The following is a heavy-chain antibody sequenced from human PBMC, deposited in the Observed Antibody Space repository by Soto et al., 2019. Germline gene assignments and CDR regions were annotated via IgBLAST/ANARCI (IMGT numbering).Heavy chain of an antibody. J-gene: IGHJ4*02. CDR2: INPNGGYT. CDR1: GYDFFKYN. Sequence: QVQLVQSGAEVKKPGASVKVSCKPSGYDFFKYNMHWVRQAPGQGLEWMGVINPNGGYTRHAQKFQVRVIMTRDTSSKIVYMELSGLTSADTAMYYCTRADSDVVILPDVRPLFDLWGQGALVTVSS. D-gene: IGHD2-21*02. CDR3: TRADSDVVILPDVRPLFDL. V-gene: IGHV1-46*01.